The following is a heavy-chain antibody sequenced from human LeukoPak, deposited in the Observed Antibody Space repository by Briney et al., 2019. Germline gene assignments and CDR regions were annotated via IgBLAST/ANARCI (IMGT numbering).Heavy chain of an antibody. J-gene: IGHJ4*02. CDR3: ARADDYGDYNHYFDY. CDR1: GGSISSYY. CDR2: IYYSGST. V-gene: IGHV4-59*01. Sequence: SETLSLTCTVSGGSISSYYWSWIRQPPGKGLEWIGYIYYSGSTTYNPSLKSRVTISVDTSKNHYSLKLSSVTAADTAVYYCARADDYGDYNHYFDYWGQGTLVTVSS. D-gene: IGHD4-17*01.